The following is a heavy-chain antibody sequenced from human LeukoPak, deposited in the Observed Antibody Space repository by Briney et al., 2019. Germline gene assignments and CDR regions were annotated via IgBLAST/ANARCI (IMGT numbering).Heavy chain of an antibody. Sequence: GGSLRLSCAASGFTFSSYSMNWVRQAPGKGLEWVSSISSSSSYIYYADSVKGRFTISRDNAKNSLYLQMNSLRAEDTAAYYCARALGSSWYDYYYYMDVWGKGTTVTVSS. J-gene: IGHJ6*03. D-gene: IGHD6-13*01. V-gene: IGHV3-21*01. CDR3: ARALGSSWYDYYYYMDV. CDR2: ISSSSSYI. CDR1: GFTFSSYS.